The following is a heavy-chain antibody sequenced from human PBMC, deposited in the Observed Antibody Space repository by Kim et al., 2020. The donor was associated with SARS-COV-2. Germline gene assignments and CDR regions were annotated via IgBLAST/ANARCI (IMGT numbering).Heavy chain of an antibody. D-gene: IGHD6-13*01. V-gene: IGHV4-39*01. J-gene: IGHJ4*02. Sequence: PSLKSRVTISLDTSKNQFSLKLSSVTAADTAVYYCARHLAKAAGPHDFDYWGQGTLVTVSS. CDR3: ARHLAKAAGPHDFDY.